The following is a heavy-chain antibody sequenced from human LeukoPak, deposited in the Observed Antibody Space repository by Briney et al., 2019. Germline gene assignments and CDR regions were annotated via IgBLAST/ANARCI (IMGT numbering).Heavy chain of an antibody. D-gene: IGHD3-10*01. CDR1: GGSISSSSYY. CDR2: IYYNGRT. J-gene: IGHJ6*03. V-gene: IGHV4-39*01. Sequence: SETLSLTCTVSGGSISSSSYYWGWIRQPPGNGLEWIGRIYYNGRTYYNPSLKSRVTISVDTSKNQFSLKLSSVTAADTAVYYCARVYGSGSYYNGYYSYYMDVWGKGTTVTISS. CDR3: ARVYGSGSYYNGYYSYYMDV.